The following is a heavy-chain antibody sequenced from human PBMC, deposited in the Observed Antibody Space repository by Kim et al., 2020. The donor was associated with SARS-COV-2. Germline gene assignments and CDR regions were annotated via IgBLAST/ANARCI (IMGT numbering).Heavy chain of an antibody. CDR3: ARGTGIGYSKTYYYYGMDV. CDR2: IYNSGST. V-gene: IGHV4-31*03. D-gene: IGHD6-13*01. CDR1: GGSISSGGYY. Sequence: SETLSLTCTVSGGSISSGGYYWSWIRQHPGKGLEWIGYIYNSGSTYYNPSLKSRVTISVDTSNQFSLKLSSVTAADTAVYYCARGTGIGYSKTYYYYGMDVWGQGTTVTVSS. J-gene: IGHJ6*02.